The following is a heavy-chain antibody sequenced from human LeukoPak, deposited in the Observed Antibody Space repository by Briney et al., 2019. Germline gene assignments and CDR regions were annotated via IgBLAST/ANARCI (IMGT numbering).Heavy chain of an antibody. CDR1: GFTFSSYA. CDR3: ARAPYDSSGYGLDY. D-gene: IGHD3-22*01. Sequence: PGGSLRLSCAASGFTFSSYAMHWVRQAPGKGLEWVAVISYDGSNKYYADSVKGRFTISRDNSKNTLYLQMNSLRAEDTAVYYCARAPYDSSGYGLDYWGQGTLVTVSS. V-gene: IGHV3-30-3*01. CDR2: ISYDGSNK. J-gene: IGHJ4*02.